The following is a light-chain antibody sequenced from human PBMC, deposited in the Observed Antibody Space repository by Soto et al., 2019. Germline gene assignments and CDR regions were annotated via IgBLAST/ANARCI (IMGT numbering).Light chain of an antibody. CDR1: SSDVGGYNY. J-gene: IGLJ1*01. V-gene: IGLV2-14*01. Sequence: QSVLTQPDSVSGSPGQSIAISCTGTSSDVGGYNYVSWYQLHPDKAPKLIIYDVSNRPSGVSNRFSGSKSGNTASLTISGLQPEDEADYYCSSYTSSITRVFGTGTKLTVL. CDR3: SSYTSSITRV. CDR2: DVS.